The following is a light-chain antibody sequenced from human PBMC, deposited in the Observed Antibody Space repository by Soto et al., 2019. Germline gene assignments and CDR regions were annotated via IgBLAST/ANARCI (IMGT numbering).Light chain of an antibody. V-gene: IGLV2-14*03. CDR3: TSWTTSTTMI. Sequence: QSALTQPASVSGSPGQSITISCTGTRSDIGAYNFVSWYQQQPGEVPNLILYDVNVRPSGVSNLFSGSKSGNTASPTISGLQAGDEDDYYCTSWTTSTTMIFGGGTKLTVL. CDR1: RSDIGAYNF. J-gene: IGLJ2*01. CDR2: DVN.